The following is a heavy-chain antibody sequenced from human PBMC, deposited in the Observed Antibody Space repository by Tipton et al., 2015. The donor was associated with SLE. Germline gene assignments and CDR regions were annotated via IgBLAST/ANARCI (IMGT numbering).Heavy chain of an antibody. Sequence: SLRLSCAASGFSFSTYWMNWVRQAPGKGLEWVANIKEDGSEKYYVDSVKGRFTISRDNAKNSLYLQMNNLRAEDTAVYYCATGYSSAYWGQGTLVTVSS. J-gene: IGHJ4*02. D-gene: IGHD6-19*01. CDR1: GFSFSTYW. CDR3: ATGYSSAY. CDR2: IKEDGSEK. V-gene: IGHV3-7*03.